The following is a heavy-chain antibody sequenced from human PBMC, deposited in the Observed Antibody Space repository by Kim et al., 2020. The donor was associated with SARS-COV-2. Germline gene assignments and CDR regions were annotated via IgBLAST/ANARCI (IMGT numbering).Heavy chain of an antibody. Sequence: SETLSLTCTVSGGSISSGSYYWSWIRQPAGKGLEWIGRIYTSGSTNYNPSLKSRVTISVDTSKNQFSLKLSSVTAADTAVYYCARKSYYYDSSGWNIGGDYYYGMDVWGQGTTVTVSS. V-gene: IGHV4-61*02. D-gene: IGHD3-22*01. J-gene: IGHJ6*02. CDR1: GGSISSGSYY. CDR3: ARKSYYYDSSGWNIGGDYYYGMDV. CDR2: IYTSGST.